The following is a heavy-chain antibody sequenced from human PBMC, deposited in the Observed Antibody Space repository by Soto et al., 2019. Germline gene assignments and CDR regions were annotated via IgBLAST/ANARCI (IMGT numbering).Heavy chain of an antibody. CDR3: ARDDLYVDNGLDH. CDR2: IVNDGSEQ. V-gene: IGHV3-33*01. CDR1: GFSFSTHG. J-gene: IGHJ4*02. Sequence: QVQLVESGGGVVRPGRSLRLSCAATGFSFSTHGMHWVRQAPGKGLEWVAVIVNDGSEQEYADSVKGRFTISRDNARNILYLQMNNLRADDTALYYCARDDLYVDNGLDHWGQGTLVTVSS. D-gene: IGHD3-10*02.